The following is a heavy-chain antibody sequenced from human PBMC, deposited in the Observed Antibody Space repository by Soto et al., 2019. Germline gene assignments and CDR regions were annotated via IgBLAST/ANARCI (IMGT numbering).Heavy chain of an antibody. Sequence: GGSLRLSCAASGFTFSSYGMHWVRQAPGKGLEWVTVISYDGSNKYYADSVKGRFTISRDNSKNTLYLQMNSLTAEDTAVYYCAKDRGSDWYYDAFDIWGQGTMVTVSS. J-gene: IGHJ3*02. CDR1: GFTFSSYG. V-gene: IGHV3-30*18. CDR3: AKDRGSDWYYDAFDI. D-gene: IGHD6-13*01. CDR2: ISYDGSNK.